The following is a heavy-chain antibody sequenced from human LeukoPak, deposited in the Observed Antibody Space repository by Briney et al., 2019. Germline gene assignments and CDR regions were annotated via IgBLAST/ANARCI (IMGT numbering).Heavy chain of an antibody. CDR2: IYYSGTT. Sequence: PSETLSLTCTVSGGSISSSSAFWGWIRQPPGKGLEWIGSIYYSGTTYTNPSLKSRVTISVDTSKNQFSLKLTSVTAADTAVYYCARATIVEMATITPWFDPWGQGTLVTVSS. D-gene: IGHD5-24*01. CDR3: ARATIVEMATITPWFDP. CDR1: GGSISSSSAF. J-gene: IGHJ5*02. V-gene: IGHV4-39*07.